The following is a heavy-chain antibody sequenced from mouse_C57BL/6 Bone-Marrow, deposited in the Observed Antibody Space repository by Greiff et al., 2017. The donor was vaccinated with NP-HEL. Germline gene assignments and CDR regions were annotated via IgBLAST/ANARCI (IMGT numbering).Heavy chain of an antibody. CDR3: AREGHYGSSPYYFDY. V-gene: IGHV5-4*01. D-gene: IGHD1-1*01. J-gene: IGHJ2*01. CDR2: ISDGGSYT. Sequence: EVQGVESGGGLVKPGGSLKLSCAASGFTFSSYAMSWVRQTPEKRLEWVATISDGGSYTYYPDNVKGRFTISRDKAKNNLYLQMSHLKSEDTAMYYCAREGHYGSSPYYFDYWGQGTTLTVSS. CDR1: GFTFSSYA.